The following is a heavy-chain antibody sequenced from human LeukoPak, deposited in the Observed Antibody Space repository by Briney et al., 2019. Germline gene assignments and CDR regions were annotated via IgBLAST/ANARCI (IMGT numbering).Heavy chain of an antibody. Sequence: VASVKVSCKASGYTFTSYGISWVRQAPGQGLEWMGWISAYNGNTNYAQKLQGRVTMTTDTSTSTAYMELRSLRSDDTAVYYCARDSRSLEWLSAYYYYYYMDVWGKGTTVTVSS. CDR3: ARDSRSLEWLSAYYYYYYMDV. J-gene: IGHJ6*03. CDR2: ISAYNGNT. CDR1: GYTFTSYG. D-gene: IGHD3-3*01. V-gene: IGHV1-18*01.